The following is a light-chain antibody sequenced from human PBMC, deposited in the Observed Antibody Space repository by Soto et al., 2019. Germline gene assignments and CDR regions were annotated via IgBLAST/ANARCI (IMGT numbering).Light chain of an antibody. CDR3: AAWDDSLNGQGV. CDR1: NSNIGGNT. J-gene: IGLJ3*02. CDR2: NNN. Sequence: QSVLTQPPSASGTPGQRVTISCSGSNSNIGGNTVSWYQQLPGAAPKLLIYNNNQRPSRVPDRFSGSKSGTSASLAISGLQSEDEAEYYCAAWDDSLNGQGVFGGGTKVTVL. V-gene: IGLV1-44*01.